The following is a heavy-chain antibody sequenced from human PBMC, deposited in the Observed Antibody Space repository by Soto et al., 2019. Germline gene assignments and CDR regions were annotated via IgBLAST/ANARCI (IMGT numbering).Heavy chain of an antibody. V-gene: IGHV4-34*01. CDR2: INHSGST. CDR1: GGSFSGYY. D-gene: IGHD3-3*01. Sequence: SETLSLTCAVYGGSFSGYYWSGIRQPPGKGLEWIGEINHSGSTNYNPSLKSRVTISVDTSKNQFSLKLSSVTAADTAVYYCARPPFARYDFWSGYYTPDYWYFDLWGRGTLVTVPQ. J-gene: IGHJ2*01. CDR3: ARPPFARYDFWSGYYTPDYWYFDL.